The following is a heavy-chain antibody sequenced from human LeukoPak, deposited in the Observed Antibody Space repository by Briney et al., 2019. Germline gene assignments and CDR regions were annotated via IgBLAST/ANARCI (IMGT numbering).Heavy chain of an antibody. CDR3: AKNGDRGAYCSGGSCYPYYYYNMDV. Sequence: PGGSLRLSCAASGFTFSSYEMNWVRQAPGKGLEWVSGISPSGDIKYYADSVKGRFTISRDNSKYTLYLQMNSLRAEDTAIYYCAKNGDRGAYCSGGSCYPYYYYNMDVWGKGTTVTVSS. J-gene: IGHJ6*03. V-gene: IGHV3-23*01. CDR1: GFTFSSYE. D-gene: IGHD2-15*01. CDR2: ISPSGDIK.